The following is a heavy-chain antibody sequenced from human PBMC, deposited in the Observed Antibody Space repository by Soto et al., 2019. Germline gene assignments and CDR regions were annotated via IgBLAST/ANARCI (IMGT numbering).Heavy chain of an antibody. CDR2: ISSNGGST. D-gene: IGHD3-16*02. Sequence: GGSLRLSCAASGFTFSSYAMHWVRQAPGKGLEYVSAISSNGGSTYYANSVKGRFTISRDNSKNTLYLQMGSLRAEDMAVYYCAIVAVGDIWGSYRYSNYFDYWGQGTLVTVSS. V-gene: IGHV3-64*01. CDR3: AIVAVGDIWGSYRYSNYFDY. J-gene: IGHJ4*02. CDR1: GFTFSSYA.